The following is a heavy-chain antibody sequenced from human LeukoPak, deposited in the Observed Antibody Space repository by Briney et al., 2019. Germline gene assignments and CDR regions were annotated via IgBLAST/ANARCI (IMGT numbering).Heavy chain of an antibody. D-gene: IGHD3-22*01. J-gene: IGHJ4*02. Sequence: GGSLRLSCAASGFTFSSYAMHWVRQAPGKGLEWVAFIRYDGSNKYYADSVKGRFAISRDNSKNTLYLQMNSLRAEDTAVYYCAKDPYYDSSGYYQLDYWGQGTLVTVSS. CDR3: AKDPYYDSSGYYQLDY. CDR1: GFTFSSYA. V-gene: IGHV3-30*02. CDR2: IRYDGSNK.